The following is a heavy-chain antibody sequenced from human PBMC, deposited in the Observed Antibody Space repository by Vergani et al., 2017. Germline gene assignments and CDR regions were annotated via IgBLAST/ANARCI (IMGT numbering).Heavy chain of an antibody. CDR2: INPSGGHT. V-gene: IGHV1-46*03. Sequence: QVQVVQSGAEVKKSGASVKVSCKTSGYTFSNYYMHWVRQAPGQGLEWMGIINPSGGHTNYAQKFQGRVTMTRDTSTRTVYMELSNLRTEDTAIYYCAREDCGILTRDRYWGQGALVAVAA. D-gene: IGHD3-9*01. J-gene: IGHJ4*02. CDR1: GYTFSNYY. CDR3: AREDCGILTRDRY.